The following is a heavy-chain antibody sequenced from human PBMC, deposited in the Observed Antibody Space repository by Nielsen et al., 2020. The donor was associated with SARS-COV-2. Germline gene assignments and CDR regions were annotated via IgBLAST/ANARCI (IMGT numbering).Heavy chain of an antibody. D-gene: IGHD3-10*01. CDR2: ISWNSGSI. Sequence: GGSLRLSCAASRFTFDDYAMHWVRQAPVKGLEWVSGISWNSGSIGYADSVKGRFTISRDNAKNSLYLQMNSLRAEDTALYYCAKLDYYGSNAGAFDIWGQGTMVTVSS. CDR3: AKLDYYGSNAGAFDI. CDR1: RFTFDDYA. J-gene: IGHJ3*02. V-gene: IGHV3-9*01.